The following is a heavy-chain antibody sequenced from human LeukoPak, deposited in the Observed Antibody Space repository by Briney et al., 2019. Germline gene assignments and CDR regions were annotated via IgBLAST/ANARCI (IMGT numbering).Heavy chain of an antibody. CDR1: GFTFSSYG. CDR2: ISYDGSNK. D-gene: IGHD6-13*01. CDR3: APTTFLAAAGTNNWFDP. J-gene: IGHJ5*02. Sequence: PGRSLILSCAASGFTFSSYGMHWVRQAPGKGLEWVAVISYDGSNKYYADSVKGRFTISRDNSKNTLYLQMNSLRAEDTAVYYCAPTTFLAAAGTNNWFDPWGQGTLVTVSS. V-gene: IGHV3-30*03.